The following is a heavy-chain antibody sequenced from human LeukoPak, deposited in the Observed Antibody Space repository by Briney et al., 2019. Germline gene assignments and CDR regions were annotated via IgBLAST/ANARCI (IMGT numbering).Heavy chain of an antibody. J-gene: IGHJ3*02. CDR2: IYHSGSP. CDR3: AKSNGYGLVDI. D-gene: IGHD3-10*01. CDR1: GYSISSGYY. Sequence: SETLSLTCTVSGYSISSGYYWGWIRQPPGKGLEWIGSIYHSGSPYYNPSLKSRVTISVDTSRNQFSLKLNSVTAADTAVYYCAKSNGYGLVDIWGQGTMVTVSS. V-gene: IGHV4-38-2*02.